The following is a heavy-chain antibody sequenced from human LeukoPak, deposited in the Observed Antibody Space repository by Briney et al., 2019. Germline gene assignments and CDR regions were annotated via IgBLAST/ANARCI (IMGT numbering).Heavy chain of an antibody. CDR1: GGSFSGYY. CDR2: INHSGST. CDR3: ARVRGYYDSSGYDY. J-gene: IGHJ4*02. D-gene: IGHD3-22*01. Sequence: SETLSLTCAVYGGSFSGYYWSWIRQPPGKGLEWIGEINHSGSTNYNPSLKSRVTISVDTSKNQFSLTLSSVTAADTAVYYCARVRGYYDSSGYDYWGQGTLVTVSS. V-gene: IGHV4-34*01.